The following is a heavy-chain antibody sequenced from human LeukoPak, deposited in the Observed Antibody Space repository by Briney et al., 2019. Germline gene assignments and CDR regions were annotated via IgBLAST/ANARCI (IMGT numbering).Heavy chain of an antibody. CDR1: GYSFTSYW. CDR2: IYPGDSDT. D-gene: IGHD1-14*01. Sequence: GESLKISCKGSGYSFTSYWIGWVRQMPGKGLEWMGIIYPGDSDTRYSPSFQDQVTISADKSISTAYLQWSSLKASDTAMYYCARHNRSDTGDFDYWGQGTLVTVSS. V-gene: IGHV5-51*01. CDR3: ARHNRSDTGDFDY. J-gene: IGHJ4*02.